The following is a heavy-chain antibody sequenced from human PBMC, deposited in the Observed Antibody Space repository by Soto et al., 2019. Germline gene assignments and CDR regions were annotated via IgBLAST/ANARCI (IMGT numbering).Heavy chain of an antibody. V-gene: IGHV3-23*01. J-gene: IGHJ3*02. CDR2: ISGSGGST. Sequence: LRLSCAASGFTFSSYAMSWVRQAPGKVLEWVSAISGSGGSTYYADSVKGRFTISRDNSKNTLYLQMNSLRAEDTAVYYCAKEDVITMIVGTNAFDIWGQGTMVTV. CDR3: AKEDVITMIVGTNAFDI. CDR1: GFTFSSYA. D-gene: IGHD3-22*01.